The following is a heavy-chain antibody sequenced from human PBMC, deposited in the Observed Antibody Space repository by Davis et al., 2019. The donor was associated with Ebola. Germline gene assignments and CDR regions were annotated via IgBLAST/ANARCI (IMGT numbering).Heavy chain of an antibody. V-gene: IGHV3-30-3*01. CDR1: AFTFSSYA. Sequence: PGGSLRLSCAASAFTFSSYAMHWVRQAPGKGLEWVAFISYDGSNKYYADSVKGRFTISRDNSKNTLSLQMHSLRAEDTAVYYCAKSITIFGVVTSHAFDIWGQGTMVTVSS. CDR3: AKSITIFGVVTSHAFDI. CDR2: ISYDGSNK. J-gene: IGHJ3*02. D-gene: IGHD3-3*01.